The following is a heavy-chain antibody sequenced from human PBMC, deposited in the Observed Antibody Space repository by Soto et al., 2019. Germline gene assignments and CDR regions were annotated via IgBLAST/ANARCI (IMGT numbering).Heavy chain of an antibody. V-gene: IGHV3-7*01. CDR2: IKQDGSEK. J-gene: IGHJ6*02. Sequence: EVQLVESGGGLVQPGGSLRLSCAASGFTFSSYWVSWVRQAPGKGLEWVANIKQDGSEKYYVDSVKGRFTISRDNAKNSLYLQMNSLRAEDTAVYYCASPSGMDVWGQGTTVTVSS. CDR3: ASPSGMDV. CDR1: GFTFSSYW.